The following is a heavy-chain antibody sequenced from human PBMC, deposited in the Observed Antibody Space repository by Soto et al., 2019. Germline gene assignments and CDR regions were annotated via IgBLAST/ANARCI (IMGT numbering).Heavy chain of an antibody. CDR1: GVSITTSNW. CDR2: IYHTGAT. V-gene: IGHV4-28*01. Sequence: QLQLQESGPGLVKPSDTLSLTCAVSGVSITTSNWWGWIRQPPGKGLEWIGYIYHTGATFYNPSLNRRVTMSVETSKNQVSLKLSSVTAADTAVYYCARYFCTSTTCNGEFDYWGQGTLVTVSS. J-gene: IGHJ4*02. D-gene: IGHD2-2*01. CDR3: ARYFCTSTTCNGEFDY.